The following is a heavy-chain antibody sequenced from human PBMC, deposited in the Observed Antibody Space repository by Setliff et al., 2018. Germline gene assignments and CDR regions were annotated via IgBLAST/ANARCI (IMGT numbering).Heavy chain of an antibody. V-gene: IGHV3-48*01. CDR3: VRALAYYYMDV. CDR1: GFTFNSYS. CDR2: ISYSSGSI. J-gene: IGHJ6*03. Sequence: GGSLRLSCEASGFTFNSYSMNWVRQAPGKGLEWVAHISYSSGSISYADSVKGRFTISRDNAKNSLYLQMNSLRAEDTAIYYCVRALAYYYMDVWGKGTTVTVSS.